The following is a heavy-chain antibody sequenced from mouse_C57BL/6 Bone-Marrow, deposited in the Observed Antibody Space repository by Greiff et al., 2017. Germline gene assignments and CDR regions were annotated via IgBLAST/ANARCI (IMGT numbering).Heavy chain of an antibody. D-gene: IGHD3-2*02. CDR3: ARDSSGYFDY. CDR1: GFTFSSYA. J-gene: IGHJ2*01. CDR2: ISDGGSYT. Sequence: VKLMESGGGLVKPGGSLKLSCAASGFTFSSYAMSWVRQTPEKRLEWVATISDGGSYTYYPDNVKGRFTISRDNAKNNLYLQMSHLKSEDTAMYYCARDSSGYFDYWGQGTTLTVSS. V-gene: IGHV5-4*01.